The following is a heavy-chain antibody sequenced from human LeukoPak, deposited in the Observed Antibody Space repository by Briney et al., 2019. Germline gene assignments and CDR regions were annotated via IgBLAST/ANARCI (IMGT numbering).Heavy chain of an antibody. V-gene: IGHV3-7*03. J-gene: IGHJ6*03. CDR1: GFTFSNYW. CDR2: IKQDGSEK. Sequence: GGSLRLSCAASGFTFSNYWRTWVRQAQGKGLEGVADIKQDGSEKLYVNSVRGWFTISRDNAKMSLLPPMNRLRAEDPAVYYCARDHGGVHGVYYMDVWGKGTQVTVS. D-gene: IGHD3-3*01. CDR3: ARDHGGVHGVYYMDV.